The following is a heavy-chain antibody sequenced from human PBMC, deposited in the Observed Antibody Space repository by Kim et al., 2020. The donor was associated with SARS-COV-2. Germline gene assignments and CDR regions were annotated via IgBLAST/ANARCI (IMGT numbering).Heavy chain of an antibody. Sequence: SETLSLICTVSGGSSSGGIYYWSWIRQPAGKGLEWIGRMYTSGSTNYNPSLKSRVTISGDTSKNQVSLKLTSVTAADTAVYYCARDGTYSSGWYPWGQGTLVTVSS. CDR1: GGSSSGGIYY. CDR2: MYTSGST. J-gene: IGHJ5*02. V-gene: IGHV4-61*02. CDR3: ARDGTYSSGWYP. D-gene: IGHD6-19*01.